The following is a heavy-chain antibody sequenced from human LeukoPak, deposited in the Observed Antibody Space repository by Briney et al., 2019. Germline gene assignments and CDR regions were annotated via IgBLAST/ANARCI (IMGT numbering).Heavy chain of an antibody. V-gene: IGHV3-23*01. CDR1: GFTFSNYA. J-gene: IGHJ4*02. CDR2: ISGSGGDT. CDR3: ARDVPDIVLMVYATAYYFDY. D-gene: IGHD2-8*01. Sequence: QPGGSLRLSCAASGFTFSNYAMSWVRQAPGKGLEWVSGISGSGGDTYYADSVKGRFTISRDNSKNTLYLQMNSLRAEDTAVYYCARDVPDIVLMVYATAYYFDYWGQGTLVTVSS.